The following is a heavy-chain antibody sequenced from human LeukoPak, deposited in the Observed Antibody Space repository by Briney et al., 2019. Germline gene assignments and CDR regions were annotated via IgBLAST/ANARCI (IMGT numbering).Heavy chain of an antibody. V-gene: IGHV3-9*01. J-gene: IGHJ4*02. CDR1: GFTFDDYA. D-gene: IGHD6-19*01. Sequence: GGSLRLSCAASGFTFDDYAMHWVRQAPGKGLEWVSGITWNGGMRGYADSVKGRFTNSRDNAKKSLYLQMNNLRVEDTALYYCAKEIAVAGYAFDYWGQGILVTVSS. CDR2: ITWNGGMR. CDR3: AKEIAVAGYAFDY.